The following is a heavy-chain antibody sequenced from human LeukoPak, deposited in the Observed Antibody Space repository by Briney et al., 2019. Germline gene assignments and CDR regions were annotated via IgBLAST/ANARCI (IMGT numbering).Heavy chain of an antibody. CDR3: ARHSGNSFDY. CDR1: GFTFSSYS. V-gene: IGHV3-48*02. J-gene: IGHJ4*02. D-gene: IGHD2-21*01. Sequence: GGSLRLSCAASGFTFSSYSMNWVRQAPGKGLEWVSYISDSGSPIYYADSVKGRFTISRDNARNSLYLQMNSLRDEDTAVYYCARHSGNSFDYWGQGALVTVSS. CDR2: ISDSGSPI.